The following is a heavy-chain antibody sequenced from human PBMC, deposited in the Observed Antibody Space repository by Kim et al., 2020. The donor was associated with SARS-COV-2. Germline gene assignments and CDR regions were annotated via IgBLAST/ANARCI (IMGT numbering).Heavy chain of an antibody. CDR1: GDSIRDYY. CDR3: ARHSAGSGSTSGWFIF. V-gene: IGHV4-59*08. Sequence: SETLSLTCTVSGDSIRDYYWTWIRQPPGKGLEWIGYIYSSGSTNYNPSFSSRVIMSVDTSKNQFSLNLLSMTAADTAVYYCARHSAGSGSTSGWFIFWGQGALVTDSS. D-gene: IGHD3-10*01. J-gene: IGHJ4*02. CDR2: IYSSGST.